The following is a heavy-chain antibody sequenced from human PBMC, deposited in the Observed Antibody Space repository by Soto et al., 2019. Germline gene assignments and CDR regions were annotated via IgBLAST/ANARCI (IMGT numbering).Heavy chain of an antibody. D-gene: IGHD6-19*01. CDR1: GFTVSSNY. CDR2: IYSGGST. Sequence: GGSLRLSCAASGFTVSSNYMSWVRQAPGKGLEWVSVIYSGGSTYYADSVKGRFTISRDNSKNTLYLQMNSLRAEDTAVYYCARAPYSSGWYGHDYWGQGTLVTVSS. CDR3: ARAPYSSGWYGHDY. V-gene: IGHV3-53*01. J-gene: IGHJ4*02.